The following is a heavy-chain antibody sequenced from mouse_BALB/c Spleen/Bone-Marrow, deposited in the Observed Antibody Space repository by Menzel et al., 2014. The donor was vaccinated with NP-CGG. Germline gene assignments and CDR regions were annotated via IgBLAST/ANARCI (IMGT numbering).Heavy chain of an antibody. V-gene: IGHV2-9*02. CDR3: ARPYYGLYAMDY. D-gene: IGHD1-2*01. CDR1: GFSLTNYG. J-gene: IGHJ4*01. CDR2: IWAGGST. Sequence: QVQLQQSGPGLVAPSQSLSTTCTVSGFSLTNYGVHWVRQPPGKGLEWLGVIWAGGSTNYNSALMSRLSISKDNSKSQVFLKMNSLQTDDTAMYYCARPYYGLYAMDYWGQGTSVTVSS.